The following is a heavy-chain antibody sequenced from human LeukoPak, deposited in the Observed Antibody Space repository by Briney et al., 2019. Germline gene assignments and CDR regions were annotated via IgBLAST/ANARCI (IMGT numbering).Heavy chain of an antibody. CDR2: IKQDGSEK. CDR3: ARVRTVAAGNGADY. V-gene: IGHV3-7*01. CDR1: GFTFSSYW. J-gene: IGHJ4*02. D-gene: IGHD6-13*01. Sequence: GGSLRLSCAASGFTFSSYWMTWVRQAPGKGLEWAASIKQDGSEKDYVDSVKGRFTISRDNAKNSLYLQMSSLRPEDTAVYYCARVRTVAAGNGADYWGQGTLVTVSS.